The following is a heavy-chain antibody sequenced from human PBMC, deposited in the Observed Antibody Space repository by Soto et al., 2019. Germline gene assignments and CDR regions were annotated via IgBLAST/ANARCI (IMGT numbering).Heavy chain of an antibody. CDR1: GGSFSGYF. CDR2: INHSGGT. Sequence: QVQLQQWGAGLLKPSETLSLTCAVYGGSFSGYFWTWIRQAPGKGLEWIGKINHSGGTNYNSSLKSRVTISVDTSKNQFSLLLYSVTAADTAVYYCARDRQYYHFWSGYQNEGPYGMDDWGQGTKVTVSS. D-gene: IGHD3-3*02. CDR3: ARDRQYYHFWSGYQNEGPYGMDD. V-gene: IGHV4-34*02. J-gene: IGHJ6*02.